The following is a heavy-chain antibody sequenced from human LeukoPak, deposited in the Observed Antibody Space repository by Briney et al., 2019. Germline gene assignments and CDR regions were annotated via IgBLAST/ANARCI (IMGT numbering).Heavy chain of an antibody. CDR2: IYHSGST. CDR1: GYSISSGYY. V-gene: IGHV4-38-2*02. J-gene: IGHJ6*03. CDR3: AREGSGYYGSAGLGYYYYMDV. D-gene: IGHD3-10*01. Sequence: KPSETLSLTCTVSGYSISSGYYWGWIRQPPGKGLEWIGEIYHSGSTNYNPSLKSRVTISVDKSKNQFSLKLSSVTAADTAVYYCAREGSGYYGSAGLGYYYYMDVWGKGTTVTVSS.